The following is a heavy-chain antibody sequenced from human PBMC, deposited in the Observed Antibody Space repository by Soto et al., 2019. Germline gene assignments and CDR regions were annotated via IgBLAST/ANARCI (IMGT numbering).Heavy chain of an antibody. Sequence: QVQLQESGPGLVMPSETLSLTCTVSGASMNINYWSWIRQPPGKGLGWIGYIYYSGSTNYNPSLNSRVTMSVDTSKNQFSLRLSSVTAADTAVYYCARYDSGSSFAYWGQGTLVTVSS. D-gene: IGHD1-26*01. CDR1: GASMNINY. J-gene: IGHJ4*02. CDR2: IYYSGST. CDR3: ARYDSGSSFAY. V-gene: IGHV4-59*08.